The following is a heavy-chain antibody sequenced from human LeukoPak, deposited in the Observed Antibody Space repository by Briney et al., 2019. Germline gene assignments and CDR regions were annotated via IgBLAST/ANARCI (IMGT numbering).Heavy chain of an antibody. D-gene: IGHD3-16*01. CDR1: GGSFSGYY. V-gene: IGHV4-34*01. CDR3: ARGLIFLGATDAFDI. CDR2: INHSGST. J-gene: IGHJ3*02. Sequence: SETLSLTCAVYGGSFSGYYWSWIRQPPGKGLEWIGEINHSGSTNYNPSLKSRVTISVDTSKNQFSLKLSSVTAADTAVYYCARGLIFLGATDAFDIWGQGTMVTVSS.